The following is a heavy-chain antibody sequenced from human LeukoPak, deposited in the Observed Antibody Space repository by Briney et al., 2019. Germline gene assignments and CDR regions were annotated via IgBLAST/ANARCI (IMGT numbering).Heavy chain of an antibody. CDR3: ASDCNDGGCYLC. J-gene: IGHJ4*02. V-gene: IGHV3-30*02. Sequence: GGSLRLSCAASGFRFNFYGMHWARQAPGKGLEWVAFMSYDESTKSYVDSVKGRFTISRDNSKNMLYLQMNSLRPEDTAVYYCASDCNDGGCYLCWGQGTPITVSS. CDR1: GFRFNFYG. CDR2: MSYDESTK. D-gene: IGHD2-15*01.